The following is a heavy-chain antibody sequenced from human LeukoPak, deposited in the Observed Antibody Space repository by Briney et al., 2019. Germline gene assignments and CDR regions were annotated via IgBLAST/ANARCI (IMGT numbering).Heavy chain of an antibody. J-gene: IGHJ4*02. V-gene: IGHV3-21*01. Sequence: GGSLRLSCAASGSTFSSYSMNWVRQAPGKGLEWVSSISSSSSYIYYADSVKGRFAISRDNAKNSLYLQMNSLRAEDTAVYYCARGHYNGYFDYWGQGTLVTVSS. CDR2: ISSSSSYI. D-gene: IGHD1-14*01. CDR1: GSTFSSYS. CDR3: ARGHYNGYFDY.